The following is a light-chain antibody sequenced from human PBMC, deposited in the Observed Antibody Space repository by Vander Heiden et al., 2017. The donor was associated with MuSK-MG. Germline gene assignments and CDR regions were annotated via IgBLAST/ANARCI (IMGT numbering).Light chain of an antibody. CDR2: DVS. J-gene: IGLJ1*01. CDR3: CSYAGSYV. CDR1: SSDGGGYNY. V-gene: IGLV2-11*01. Sequence: QSALTQPRTVSGSPGQSVTISCTGTSSDGGGYNYVSWYQQHPSKAPKLMLYDVSKRPSGVPDCFSGSKSGNTASLTISGLQAEDAADYYCCSYAGSYVFGTGTKVTVL.